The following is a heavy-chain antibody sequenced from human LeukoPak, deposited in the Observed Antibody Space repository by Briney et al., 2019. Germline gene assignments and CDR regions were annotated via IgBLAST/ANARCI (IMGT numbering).Heavy chain of an antibody. CDR3: AREPAGSWFDP. Sequence: SETLSLTCTVSGGSISSYYWSWIRQPPGKGLEWIGYIYYSGSTNYNPSLKSRVTISVDTSKNQFSLKLSSVTAAGTAVYYCAREPAGSWFDPWGQGTLVTVSS. J-gene: IGHJ5*02. V-gene: IGHV4-59*01. D-gene: IGHD3-10*01. CDR1: GGSISSYY. CDR2: IYYSGST.